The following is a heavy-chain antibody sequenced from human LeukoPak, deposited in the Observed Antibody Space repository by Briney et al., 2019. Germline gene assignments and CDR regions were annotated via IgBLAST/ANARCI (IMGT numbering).Heavy chain of an antibody. CDR1: GFTFSSSA. Sequence: GGSLRLSCAVSGFTFSSSAMHWVRQAPGKGLEWVAVISSDGSNEYYADSVKGRFTISRDNSQNTLYLQMSSLRAEDTAIYYCAKVRDYIFDNWGQGTLVTASS. V-gene: IGHV3-30*18. J-gene: IGHJ4*02. CDR2: ISSDGSNE. CDR3: AKVRDYIFDN. D-gene: IGHD4-11*01.